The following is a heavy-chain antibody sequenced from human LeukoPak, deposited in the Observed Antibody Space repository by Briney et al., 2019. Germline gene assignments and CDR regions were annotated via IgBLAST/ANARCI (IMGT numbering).Heavy chain of an antibody. CDR3: ARRGFAYYDFWSGDDAFDY. J-gene: IGHJ4*02. D-gene: IGHD3-3*01. V-gene: IGHV1-8*03. CDR1: GYTFTSYD. CDR2: MNPNSGNT. Sequence: GASVKVSSKSSGYTFTSYDINWVRQATGQGLEWMGWMNPNSGNTGYAQKFQGRVTITRNTSISAAYMELSSLRSEDTAVYYCARRGFAYYDFWSGDDAFDYWGQGTLVTVSS.